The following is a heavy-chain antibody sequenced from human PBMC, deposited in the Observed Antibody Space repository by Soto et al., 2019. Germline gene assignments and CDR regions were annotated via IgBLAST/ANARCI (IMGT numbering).Heavy chain of an antibody. V-gene: IGHV3-30*14. CDR1: GFTFSSYA. CDR3: ASDCRSYDPRYGFDV. J-gene: IGHJ6*02. Sequence: QVQLVESGGGVVQPGRSLRLSCAASGFTFSSYAMHWVRQAPGKGLEWVAVISYDGSNKYYADSVKGRFTISRDNSKNALYPEMNSLRAEDTAVYYCASDCRSYDPRYGFDVWGQGATVTVS. CDR2: ISYDGSNK. D-gene: IGHD1-26*01.